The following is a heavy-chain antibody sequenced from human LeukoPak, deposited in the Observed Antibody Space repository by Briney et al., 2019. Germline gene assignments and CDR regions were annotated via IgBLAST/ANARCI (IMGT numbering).Heavy chain of an antibody. CDR3: ARDSAIFGVVAYNWFDP. CDR1: GFTFSSYS. V-gene: IGHV3-21*01. CDR2: ISSSSSYI. D-gene: IGHD3-3*01. J-gene: IGHJ5*02. Sequence: GGSLRLSCAASGFTFSSYSMNWVRQAPGKGLERVSSISSSSSYIYYADSVKGRFTISRDNAKNSLYLQMNSLRAEDTAVYYCARDSAIFGVVAYNWFDPWGQGTLVTVSS.